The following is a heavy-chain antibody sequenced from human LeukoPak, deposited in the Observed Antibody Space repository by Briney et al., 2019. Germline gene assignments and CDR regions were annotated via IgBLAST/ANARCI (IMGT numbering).Heavy chain of an antibody. J-gene: IGHJ4*02. Sequence: SETLSLTCTVSGGSISSSSYYWGWIRQPPGKGLEWIGSIYYSGSTYYNPSLKSRVTISVDTSKNQFSLKLSSVTAADTAVYYCATEYYYDSSGYYGRFDYWGQGTLVTVSS. CDR1: GGSISSSSYY. V-gene: IGHV4-39*07. CDR2: IYYSGST. D-gene: IGHD3-22*01. CDR3: ATEYYYDSSGYYGRFDY.